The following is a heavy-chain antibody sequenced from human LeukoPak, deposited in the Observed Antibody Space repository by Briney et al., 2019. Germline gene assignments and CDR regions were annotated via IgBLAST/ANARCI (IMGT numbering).Heavy chain of an antibody. CDR2: IYYSGST. V-gene: IGHV4-59*01. CDR1: GGSISSYY. D-gene: IGHD3-16*02. J-gene: IGHJ3*02. Sequence: SETLSLTRTVSGGSISSYYWSWIRQPPGKGLEWIGYIYYSGSTNYNPSLKSRVTISVDTSKNQFSLKLSSVTAADTAVYYCARSPIMITFGGVIVIGAFDIWGQGTMVTVSS. CDR3: ARSPIMITFGGVIVIGAFDI.